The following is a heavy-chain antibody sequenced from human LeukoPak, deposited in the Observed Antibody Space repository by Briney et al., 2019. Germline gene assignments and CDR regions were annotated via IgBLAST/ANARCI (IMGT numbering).Heavy chain of an antibody. CDR1: GDSVSSNTAT. J-gene: IGHJ4*02. Sequence: SQTLSLTCAISGDSVSSNTATWSWIRLSPSRGPEWLGRTYYRSKWSNEYAVTVKSRTTINSDTSKNQFSLQLNSVTPEDTAVYYCARGIYSIGFDYWGQGTLVTVSS. D-gene: IGHD5-12*01. V-gene: IGHV6-1*01. CDR2: TYYRSKWSN. CDR3: ARGIYSIGFDY.